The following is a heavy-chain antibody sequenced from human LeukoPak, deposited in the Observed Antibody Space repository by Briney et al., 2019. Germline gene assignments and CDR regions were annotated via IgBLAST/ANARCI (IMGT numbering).Heavy chain of an antibody. V-gene: IGHV3-23*01. CDR1: GFTFSSYA. D-gene: IGHD2-2*01. J-gene: IGHJ4*02. Sequence: GGSLRLSSAASGFTFSSYAMSWVRQAPGKGLEWVSAISGSGGSTYYADSVKGRFTISRDNSKNTLYLQMNSLRAEDTAVYYFAKDNCSSTSCPIDYWGQGTLVTVSS. CDR3: AKDNCSSTSCPIDY. CDR2: ISGSGGST.